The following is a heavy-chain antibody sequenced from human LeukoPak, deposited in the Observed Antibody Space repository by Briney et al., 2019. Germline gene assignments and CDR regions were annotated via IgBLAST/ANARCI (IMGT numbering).Heavy chain of an antibody. CDR3: AKVTWGIPAAIEDDAFDI. CDR1: GFTFSSYS. V-gene: IGHV3-21*04. CDR2: ISSSSSYI. J-gene: IGHJ3*02. Sequence: GGSLRLSCAASGFTFSSYSMNCVRQAPGKGLEWVSSISSSSSYIYYADSVKGRFTISRDNSKNTLYLQMNSLRAEDTAVYYCAKVTWGIPAAIEDDAFDIWGRGTMVTVSS. D-gene: IGHD2-2*02.